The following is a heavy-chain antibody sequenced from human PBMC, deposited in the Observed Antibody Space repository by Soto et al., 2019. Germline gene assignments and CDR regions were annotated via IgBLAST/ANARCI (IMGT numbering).Heavy chain of an antibody. CDR1: GGSVSSSHYY. Sequence: SETLSLPCTVSGGSVSSSHYYWSWIRQPPGKGLEWIGYIYHTGNTNYSPSLKSRLAISVDTSRNQFSLKLTSVTAADTAVYYCARVGGYSGYGQFDFWGQGTLVTVSS. J-gene: IGHJ4*02. V-gene: IGHV4-61*01. D-gene: IGHD5-12*01. CDR2: IYHTGNT. CDR3: ARVGGYSGYGQFDF.